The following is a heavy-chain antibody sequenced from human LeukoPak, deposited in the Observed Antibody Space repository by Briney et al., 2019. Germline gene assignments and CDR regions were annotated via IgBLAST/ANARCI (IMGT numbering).Heavy chain of an antibody. J-gene: IGHJ4*02. CDR3: ALGEWLRPFDY. CDR2: ISGGGENT. CDR1: GFTFTSYA. D-gene: IGHD5-12*01. V-gene: IGHV3-23*01. Sequence: GGSLRLSCGASGFTFTSYAMSWIRQAPGKGLEWVSAISGGGENTYYGDSVKGRFTISRDNAKNSLYLQMNSLRAEDTAVYYCALGEWLRPFDYWGQGTLVTVSS.